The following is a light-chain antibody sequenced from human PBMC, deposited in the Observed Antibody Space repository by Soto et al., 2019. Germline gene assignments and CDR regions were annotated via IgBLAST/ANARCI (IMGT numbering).Light chain of an antibody. V-gene: IGLV1-47*01. J-gene: IGLJ1*01. CDR3: AAWDDSLSGGV. CDR1: SSNIGSNY. CDR2: RND. Sequence: QSVLTQPSSASGTPGQRVTISCSGSSSNIGSNYVYWYQQLPGTAPKLLIYRNDQRPSGVPDRFSGSQSGTSGSLAISGLRSEDEADYYCAAWDDSLSGGVFGAGTKVTVL.